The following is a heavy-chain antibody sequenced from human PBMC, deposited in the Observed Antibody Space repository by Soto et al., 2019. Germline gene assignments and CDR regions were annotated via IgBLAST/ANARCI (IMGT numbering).Heavy chain of an antibody. CDR2: IYYSGST. Sequence: SETLSLTCTVSGGSISSYYWSWIRQPPGKGLEWIGYIYYSGSTNYNPSLKSRVTISVDTSKNQFSLKLNSVTAADTAVYYCAREYCSGGSCYSNYYYMDVWGKGTTVTVSS. CDR1: GGSISSYY. D-gene: IGHD2-15*01. CDR3: AREYCSGGSCYSNYYYMDV. V-gene: IGHV4-59*01. J-gene: IGHJ6*03.